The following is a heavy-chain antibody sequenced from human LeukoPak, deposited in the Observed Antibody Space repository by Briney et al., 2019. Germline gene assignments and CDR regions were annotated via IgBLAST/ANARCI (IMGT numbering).Heavy chain of an antibody. J-gene: IGHJ3*02. D-gene: IGHD2-21*02. CDR2: IIPIFGTA. Sequence: ASVKVSCKASGGTFSSYAISWVRQAPGQGLEWMGGIIPIFGTANYAQKFQGRVTITADESTSTAYMELSSLRSEDTAVYYCAREGSMTAPHDAFDIWGQGTMVTVSS. CDR3: AREGSMTAPHDAFDI. CDR1: GGTFSSYA. V-gene: IGHV1-69*13.